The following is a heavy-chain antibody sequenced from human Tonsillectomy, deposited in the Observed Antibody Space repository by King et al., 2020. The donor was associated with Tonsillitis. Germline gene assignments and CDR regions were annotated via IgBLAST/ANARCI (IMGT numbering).Heavy chain of an antibody. Sequence: QLQESGPGVVKLSETLSLTCTVSGGSISSSDHYWAWIRQPPGKGLEWIGYMYKSGNIFYNPSLKSRITISGGTSENRFSLKLSSVTAADTAVYFCARYVDGSFDYWGQGALVTVSS. J-gene: IGHJ4*02. D-gene: IGHD1-26*01. CDR3: ARYVDGSFDY. V-gene: IGHV4-39*01. CDR1: GGSISSSDHY. CDR2: MYKSGNI.